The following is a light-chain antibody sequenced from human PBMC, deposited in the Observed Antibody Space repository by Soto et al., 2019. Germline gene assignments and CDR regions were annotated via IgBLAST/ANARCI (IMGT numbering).Light chain of an antibody. V-gene: IGLV2-23*02. Sequence: QSALSQPASVSGSPGQSVTISCSGTGNDVGNYNLVSWYQQHPGKVPKLLIYEVSRRPSGVSDRFSASKSGNTASLTISGLQADDEADYYCYSSSGVTTWIFGGGTKLTVL. CDR3: YSSSGVTTWI. J-gene: IGLJ3*02. CDR2: EVS. CDR1: GNDVGNYNL.